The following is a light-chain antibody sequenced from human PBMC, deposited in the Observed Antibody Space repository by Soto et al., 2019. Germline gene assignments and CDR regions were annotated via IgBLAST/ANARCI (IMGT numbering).Light chain of an antibody. Sequence: EIVMTQAPASLSVSPGETATLSCSASQRISNSLAWYQQKPCQAPSLLIYGASTRATGIPARVSGSGSGIEFTLPISSLQSEDSALYYCQQYNNWPPRTFGQGTKLEIK. CDR1: QRISNS. CDR2: GAS. J-gene: IGKJ2*01. V-gene: IGKV3-15*01. CDR3: QQYNNWPPRT.